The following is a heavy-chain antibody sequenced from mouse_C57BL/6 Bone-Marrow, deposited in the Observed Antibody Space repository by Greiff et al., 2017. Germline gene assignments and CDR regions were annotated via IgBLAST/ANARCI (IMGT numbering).Heavy chain of an antibody. J-gene: IGHJ4*01. Sequence: QVQLQQSGAELMKPGASVKLSCKATGYTFTGYWIEWVKQRPGHGLEWIGEILPGSGSTNYNEKFKGKATFTADKSSNTAYMQLSSLTTEDSAIYYCARNDDYYGKAMDYWGQGTSVTVSS. D-gene: IGHD2-3*01. CDR1: GYTFTGYW. V-gene: IGHV1-9*01. CDR2: ILPGSGST. CDR3: ARNDDYYGKAMDY.